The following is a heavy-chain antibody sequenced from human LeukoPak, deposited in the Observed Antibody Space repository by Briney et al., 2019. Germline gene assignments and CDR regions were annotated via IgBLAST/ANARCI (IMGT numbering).Heavy chain of an antibody. D-gene: IGHD6-13*01. CDR2: ISGSGGST. Sequence: GGSLRLSCAASGFTFSSYAMSWVRQAPGKGLEWVSAISGSGGSTYYADSVKGRFTISRDNSKNTLYLQMNSLRAEDTAVYYCAKEVAAALIGVGRDAFDIWGQGTMVTVSS. V-gene: IGHV3-23*01. CDR3: AKEVAAALIGVGRDAFDI. CDR1: GFTFSSYA. J-gene: IGHJ3*02.